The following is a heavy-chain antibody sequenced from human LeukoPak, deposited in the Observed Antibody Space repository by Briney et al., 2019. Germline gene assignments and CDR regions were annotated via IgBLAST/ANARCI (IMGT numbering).Heavy chain of an antibody. V-gene: IGHV3-7*01. Sequence: GGSLRLSCSASGFTFSNYYMNWVRQAPGKGLEWVANIKPDGSEKDYVDSVKGRFTISRDNAKNSLFLQMNSLRADDTALYYCVNGHYDDYRSQETLVTVSS. J-gene: IGHJ4*02. CDR3: VNGHYDDY. CDR1: GFTFSNYY. CDR2: IKPDGSEK.